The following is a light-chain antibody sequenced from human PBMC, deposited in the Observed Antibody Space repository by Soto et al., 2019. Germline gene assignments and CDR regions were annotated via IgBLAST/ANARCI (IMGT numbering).Light chain of an antibody. J-gene: IGKJ4*01. CDR3: QQDTISQLT. V-gene: IGKV1-12*01. CDR2: AAS. Sequence: DIQMTQSPSSVSASVGDRVTITCRASQGISGWLAWYQQKPGKAPKLLIYAASTLETGVPSRFSGGGSGTDFTLTINNLQPEDFATYYCQQDTISQLTFGGGTKVEIK. CDR1: QGISGW.